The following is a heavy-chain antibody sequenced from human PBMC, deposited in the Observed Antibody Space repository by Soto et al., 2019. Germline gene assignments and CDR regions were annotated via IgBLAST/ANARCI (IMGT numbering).Heavy chain of an antibody. D-gene: IGHD3-22*01. J-gene: IGHJ4*02. V-gene: IGHV5-51*01. CDR1: GYSFTTYW. CDR2: INPGDSDT. CDR3: ERRDSSGFTDY. Sequence: PGESLKISCEGSGYSFTTYWIGWVRQMPGKGLEWMAIINPGDSDTRYSPSFQGQVTISADKSISTAYLRWSSLKASDNAMYYCERRDSSGFTDYWGQGTLVTVYS.